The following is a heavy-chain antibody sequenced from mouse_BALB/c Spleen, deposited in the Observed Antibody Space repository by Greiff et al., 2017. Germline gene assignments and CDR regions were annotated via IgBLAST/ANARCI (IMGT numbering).Heavy chain of an antibody. Sequence: EVKLVESGGGLVQPKGSLKLSCAASGFTFNTYAMNWVRQAPGKGLEWVARIRSKSNNYATYYADSVKDRFTISRDDSQSMLYLQMNNLKTEDTSMYYCVGLHYYGSWVMDYWGQGTSVTVSA. CDR1: GFTFNTYA. V-gene: IGHV10-1*02. CDR3: VGLHYYGSWVMDY. J-gene: IGHJ4*01. CDR2: IRSKSNNYAT. D-gene: IGHD1-1*01.